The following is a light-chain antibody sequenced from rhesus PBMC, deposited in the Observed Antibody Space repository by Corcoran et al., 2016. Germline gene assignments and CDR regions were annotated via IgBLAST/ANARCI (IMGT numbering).Light chain of an antibody. CDR1: ENMNTY. V-gene: IGKV1-74*01. J-gene: IGKJ4*01. CDR3: QHAYGTPPT. CDR2: KAS. Sequence: DIQMTQSPSSLSASVGDRVTITLRARENMNTYLNWYQKRPGKAPTLLIYKASTLQSGVPSRFSGGGSGADYTLTISGLQPEDVATYYCQHAYGTPPTFGGGTKV.